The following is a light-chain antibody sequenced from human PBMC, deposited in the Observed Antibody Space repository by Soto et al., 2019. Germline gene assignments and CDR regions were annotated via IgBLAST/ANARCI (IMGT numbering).Light chain of an antibody. V-gene: IGLV2-14*01. CDR3: SSYTSSSTLV. Sequence: QSVLTQPASVSGSPGQSITISCTGTSGDVGGYNYVSWYQQHPGKAPKLMIYEVSNRPSGVSNRFSGSKSGNTASLTISGLQTEDEADYDCSSYTSSSTLVFGAGTKLTVL. CDR1: SGDVGGYNY. CDR2: EVS. J-gene: IGLJ1*01.